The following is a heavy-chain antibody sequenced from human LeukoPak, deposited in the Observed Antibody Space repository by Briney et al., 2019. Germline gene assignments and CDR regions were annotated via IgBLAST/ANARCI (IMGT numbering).Heavy chain of an antibody. CDR1: GGSISSGDYY. J-gene: IGHJ3*02. D-gene: IGHD3-22*01. V-gene: IGHV4-30-4*08. CDR3: ARGGSSGHTPWGAFDI. CDR2: IYYSGST. Sequence: PSETLSLTCTVSGGSISSGDYYWSWIRQPPGKGLEWIGYIYYSGSTYYNPSLKSRVTISVDTSKNQFSLKLSSVTAADTAVYYCARGGSSGHTPWGAFDIWGQGTMVTVSS.